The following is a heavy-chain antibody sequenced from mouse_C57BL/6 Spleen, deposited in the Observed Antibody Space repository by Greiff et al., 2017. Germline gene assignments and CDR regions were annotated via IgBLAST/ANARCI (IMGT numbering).Heavy chain of an antibody. D-gene: IGHD2-4*01. Sequence: QVQLQQPGTELVKPGASVKLSCKASGYTFTNDWMHWVKQRPGQGLEWIGCIDPGNGGTNYNEKFQGKATLTVDTSSSTAYVQLSSLTSEDSAVYYCTTWGLRQEFAYWGQGTLVTVSA. CDR2: IDPGNGGT. J-gene: IGHJ3*01. CDR3: TTWGLRQEFAY. V-gene: IGHV1-53*01. CDR1: GYTFTNDW.